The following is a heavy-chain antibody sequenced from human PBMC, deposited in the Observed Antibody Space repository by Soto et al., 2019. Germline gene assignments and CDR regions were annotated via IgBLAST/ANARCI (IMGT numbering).Heavy chain of an antibody. V-gene: IGHV4-30-4*01. CDR2: IYRTGST. CDR3: AREMRSTVTTFDR. J-gene: IGHJ4*02. CDR1: GGSISSGDYY. Sequence: QVQLQESGPGLVKPSQTLPLTCTVSGGSISSGDYYWSWIRQPPGKGLEWIGYIYRTGSTDYNPSLKSRVTTSADKSKNQFSMNLRSVTAADTAVYYCAREMRSTVTTFDRLGQGTLVTASS. D-gene: IGHD4-17*01.